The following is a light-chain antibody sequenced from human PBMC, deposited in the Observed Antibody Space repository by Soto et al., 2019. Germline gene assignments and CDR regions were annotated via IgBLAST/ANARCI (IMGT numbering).Light chain of an antibody. CDR3: QQSYSTPYT. J-gene: IGKJ2*01. Sequence: DIPMTQSPSSLSASVGDRVTITCRASQSISSYLNWYQHKPGIAPKLLIYAASTLQSGIPSRFSGRRSGTDLTLTISSLQPEDFGTYYCQQSYSTPYTFGQGTRLEIK. V-gene: IGKV1-39*01. CDR2: AAS. CDR1: QSISSY.